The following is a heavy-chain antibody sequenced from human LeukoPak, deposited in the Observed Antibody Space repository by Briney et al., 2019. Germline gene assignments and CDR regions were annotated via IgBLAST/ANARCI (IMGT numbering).Heavy chain of an antibody. CDR3: AKGRYDYGFYYFDY. D-gene: IGHD4-17*01. Sequence: PGRSLRLSCAASGFTFDDYAMHWVRQAPGKGLEWVSGISWNGGSIGYADSVKGRFTISRDNAKNSLYLQMSSLRAEDTALYYCAKGRYDYGFYYFDYWGQGTLVTVSS. CDR1: GFTFDDYA. J-gene: IGHJ4*02. CDR2: ISWNGGSI. V-gene: IGHV3-9*01.